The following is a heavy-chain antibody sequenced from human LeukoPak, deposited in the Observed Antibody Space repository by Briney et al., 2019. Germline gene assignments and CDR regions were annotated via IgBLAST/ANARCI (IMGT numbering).Heavy chain of an antibody. CDR2: INPNSGGT. V-gene: IGHV1-2*02. Sequence: ASVTVSCKASGYTFTGYYMHWVRQAPGQGLEWMGWINPNSGGTNYAQKFQGRVTMTRDTSISTAYMELSRLRSDDTAVYYCARGTAMIVVAGYYFDYWGQGTLVTVSS. J-gene: IGHJ4*02. D-gene: IGHD3-22*01. CDR3: ARGTAMIVVAGYYFDY. CDR1: GYTFTGYY.